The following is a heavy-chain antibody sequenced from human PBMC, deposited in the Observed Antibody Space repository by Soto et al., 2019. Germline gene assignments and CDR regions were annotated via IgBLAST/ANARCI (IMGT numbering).Heavy chain of an antibody. V-gene: IGHV3-48*02. J-gene: IGHJ3*02. CDR1: GFTFSSYS. CDR2: ISSSSSTI. CDR3: ARVTTPYDFWSGYPTDAFDI. D-gene: IGHD3-3*01. Sequence: PGGSLRLSCAASGFTFSSYSMNWVRQAPGKGLEWVSYISSSSSTIYYADSVKGRFTISRDNAKNSLYLQMNSLRDEDTAVYYCARVTTPYDFWSGYPTDAFDIWGQGTMVTV.